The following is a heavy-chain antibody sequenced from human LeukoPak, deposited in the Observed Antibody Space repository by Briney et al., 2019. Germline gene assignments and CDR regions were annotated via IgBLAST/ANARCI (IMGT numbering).Heavy chain of an antibody. CDR2: INPNSGGT. J-gene: IGHJ6*02. D-gene: IGHD3-16*02. V-gene: IGHV1-2*06. Sequence: ASVKVSCKASEYTFTGYYMHWVRQAPGQGLEWMGRINPNSGGTNYAQKFQGRVTMTRDTSISTAYMELSRLRSDDTAVYYCASLMRELSLDYGMDVWGQGTTVTVSS. CDR3: ASLMRELSLDYGMDV. CDR1: EYTFTGYY.